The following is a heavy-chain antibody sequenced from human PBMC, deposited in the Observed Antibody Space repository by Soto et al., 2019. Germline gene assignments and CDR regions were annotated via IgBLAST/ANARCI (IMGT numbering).Heavy chain of an antibody. CDR1: GYTFTNYG. J-gene: IGHJ4*02. D-gene: IGHD6-19*01. CDR3: ARRPHLADNVELDY. Sequence: QVQLVQSGAEVKKPGASVTVSCKASGYTFTNYGINWVRQAPGQGLEWLGWISAYSGHTTYAQKLQDRVTRTTDTSTSTAYMELRSLRSDDTAVYYCARRPHLADNVELDYWGQGTLVTVSS. CDR2: ISAYSGHT. V-gene: IGHV1-18*01.